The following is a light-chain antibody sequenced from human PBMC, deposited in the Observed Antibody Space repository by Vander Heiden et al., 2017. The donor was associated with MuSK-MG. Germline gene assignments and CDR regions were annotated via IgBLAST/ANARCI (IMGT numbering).Light chain of an antibody. CDR2: AAS. CDR1: QSISSY. CDR3: QQNDSNPQYT. V-gene: IGKV1-39*01. J-gene: IGKJ2*01. Sequence: DIQMTESASSLSASVGDRVTITCRASQSISSYLNWYQQKPGKAPKLLIYAASSLQSGVPSRFSGSGYGTDFTLTISSLQPEDFATYYCQQNDSNPQYTFGQGTKLEIK.